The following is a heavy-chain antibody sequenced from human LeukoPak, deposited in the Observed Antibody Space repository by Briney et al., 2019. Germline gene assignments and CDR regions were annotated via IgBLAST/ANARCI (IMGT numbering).Heavy chain of an antibody. CDR1: GGSFSGYY. J-gene: IGHJ4*02. CDR3: ARGRDERYFDWFDRNRYYFDY. Sequence: PSETLSLTCAVYGGSFSGYYWSWIRQPPGKGLEWIGEINHSGSTNYNPSLKSRVTISVDTSKNQFSLKLSSVTAADTAAYYCARGRDERYFDWFDRNRYYFDYWGQGTLVTVSS. CDR2: INHSGST. V-gene: IGHV4-34*01. D-gene: IGHD3-9*01.